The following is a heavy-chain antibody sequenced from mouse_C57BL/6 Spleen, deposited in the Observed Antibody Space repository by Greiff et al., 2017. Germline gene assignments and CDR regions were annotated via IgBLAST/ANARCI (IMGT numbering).Heavy chain of an antibody. CDR3: ARDTSVAISLYAMDY. CDR2: IDPSDSYT. V-gene: IGHV1-69*01. D-gene: IGHD1-1*01. CDR1: GFTFTSYW. Sequence: VKLQQSGAELVMPGASVKLSCTASGFTFTSYWMHWVKQRPGQGLEWIGEIDPSDSYTNYTQKFKGKFTLSVDTSSSTAYMQLSSLTSEDSAVYYCARDTSVAISLYAMDYWGQGTSVTVSS. J-gene: IGHJ4*01.